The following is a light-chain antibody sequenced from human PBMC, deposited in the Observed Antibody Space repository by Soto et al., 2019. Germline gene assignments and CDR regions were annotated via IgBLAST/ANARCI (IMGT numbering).Light chain of an antibody. CDR2: DAS. Sequence: EIVLTQDPATLSLSPGEIATLSCRASQSVTSFLAWYQQKPGQTPLLLIYDASDRATGIPARFSGSGSGTDFTLTISNLEPEDFAVYYCQQRSNWPLTFGGGTKVEIK. CDR1: QSVTSF. V-gene: IGKV3-11*01. CDR3: QQRSNWPLT. J-gene: IGKJ4*01.